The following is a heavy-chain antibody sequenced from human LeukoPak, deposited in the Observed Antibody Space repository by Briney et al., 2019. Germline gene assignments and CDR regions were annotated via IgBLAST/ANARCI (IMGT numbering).Heavy chain of an antibody. Sequence: ASVKVSCKASGYTFTSYGISWVRQAPGQGLEWMGWISAYNGNTNYAQKLQGRVTMTTDTSTSTAYMELRSLRSDDTAAYYCARGKATVTANGFDPGGQGTLVTVSS. V-gene: IGHV1-18*01. CDR2: ISAYNGNT. D-gene: IGHD4-11*01. CDR1: GYTFTSYG. CDR3: ARGKATVTANGFDP. J-gene: IGHJ5*02.